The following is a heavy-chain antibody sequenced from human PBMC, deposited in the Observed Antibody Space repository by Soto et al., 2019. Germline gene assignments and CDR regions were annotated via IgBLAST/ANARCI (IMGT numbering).Heavy chain of an antibody. CDR3: ARSGELLQTFDS. CDR2: ITGNSEYK. Sequence: VGSLRLSCVVSGVSFSDYSMNWVRQAPGKGLEWVSLITGNSEYKYYAGSVKGRFTVSRDNAKNPLYLQMNSLTVEDTAVYYCARSGELLQTFDSWGQGTLVTVSS. D-gene: IGHD1-26*01. V-gene: IGHV3-21*06. CDR1: GVSFSDYS. J-gene: IGHJ4*02.